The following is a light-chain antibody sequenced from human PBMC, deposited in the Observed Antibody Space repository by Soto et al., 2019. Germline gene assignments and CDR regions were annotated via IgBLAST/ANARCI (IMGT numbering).Light chain of an antibody. V-gene: IGKV2-30*02. CDR3: LVGTHGVT. J-gene: IGKJ5*01. CDR1: QSLVHSDGRTY. CDR2: KVS. Sequence: LRTQSTLSLPVTLGQPASISCRSSQSLVHSDGRTYLSWFQQRPGQSPRRLIYKVSNRDSGVPDRFSGGGSGTDFTLRISRVEAEDVGVYYCLVGTHGVTFGQGTRLEIK.